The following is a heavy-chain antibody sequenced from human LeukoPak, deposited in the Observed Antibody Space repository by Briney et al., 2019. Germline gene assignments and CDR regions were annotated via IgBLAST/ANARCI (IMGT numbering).Heavy chain of an antibody. CDR3: AKSLVVAATSFDY. CDR1: GGSFSGYY. J-gene: IGHJ4*02. CDR2: INHSGST. V-gene: IGHV4-34*01. D-gene: IGHD2-15*01. Sequence: SETLSPTCAVYGGSFSGYYWSWIRQPPGKGLEWIGEINHSGSTNYNPSLKSRVTISVDTSKIHFSLKLNSVTAADTAVYYCAKSLVVAATSFDYWGQGTLVTVSS.